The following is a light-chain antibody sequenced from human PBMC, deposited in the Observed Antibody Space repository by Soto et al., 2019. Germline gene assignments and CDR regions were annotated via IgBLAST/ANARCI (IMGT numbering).Light chain of an antibody. CDR3: LQDYNYPLWT. Sequence: AIQMNQSQSSLSASVVDRVTIACRASQGIRNDLGWYQQKPGKAPKLLIYAASSLQSGVPSRFSGSGSGTDFTLTISSLQPEDFATYYCLQDYNYPLWTFGQGTQVEIK. CDR1: QGIRND. J-gene: IGKJ1*01. V-gene: IGKV1-6*01. CDR2: AAS.